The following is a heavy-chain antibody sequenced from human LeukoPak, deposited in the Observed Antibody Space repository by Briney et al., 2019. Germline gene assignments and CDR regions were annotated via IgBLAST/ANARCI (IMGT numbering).Heavy chain of an antibody. V-gene: IGHV3-7*01. J-gene: IGHJ4*02. Sequence: GGSLRLSSTASGVTLSSYAMSWVRQAPGKGLEWVANIKHDESEKNYLDSVKGRFTISRDNAQNSLYLQMNGLRVEDTAVYYCTRRLDDWGQGTLVTVSS. CDR2: IKHDESEK. CDR1: GVTLSSYA. D-gene: IGHD3-16*01. CDR3: TRRLDD.